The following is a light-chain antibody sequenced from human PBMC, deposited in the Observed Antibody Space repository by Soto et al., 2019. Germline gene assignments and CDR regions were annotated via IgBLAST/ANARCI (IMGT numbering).Light chain of an antibody. V-gene: IGKV3-15*01. CDR1: QSLGTN. CDR3: QQYNMWPRT. Sequence: EIVMTQSPATLSVSPGERATLSCRASQSLGTNLAWFQQKPGQVPRLLIYGASTRATGVPARFSGSGSGTAFTLTINSLQSEDFAVYYCQQYNMWPRTFGQGTKVDVK. J-gene: IGKJ1*01. CDR2: GAS.